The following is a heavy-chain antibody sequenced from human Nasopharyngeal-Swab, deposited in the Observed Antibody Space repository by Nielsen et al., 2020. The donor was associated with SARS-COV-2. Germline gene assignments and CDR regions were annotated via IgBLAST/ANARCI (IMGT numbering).Heavy chain of an antibody. CDR2: MNPNSGNT. V-gene: IGHV1-8*01. D-gene: IGHD4-11*01. J-gene: IGHJ6*03. CDR3: ARPYSNYGASYYYYYYMDV. CDR1: GYTFTSYD. Sequence: ASVKVSCKASGYTFTSYDINWVRQATGQGLEWMGWMNPNSGNTGYAQKFQGRVTMTRNTSISTAYMELSGLRSEDTAVYYCARPYSNYGASYYYYYYMDVWGKGTTVTVSS.